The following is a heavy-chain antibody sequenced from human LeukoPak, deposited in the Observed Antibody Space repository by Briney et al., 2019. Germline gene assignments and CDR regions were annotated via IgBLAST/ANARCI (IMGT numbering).Heavy chain of an antibody. J-gene: IGHJ5*02. D-gene: IGHD2-15*01. CDR3: ARDLPDCSGGSCYWFDP. Sequence: GASVKVSCKASGYTFTSYGISWVRQAPGQGLEWMGWISAYNGNTNYAQKLQGRVTMTTDTSTSTAYMELRSLRSDDTAVYYCARDLPDCSGGSCYWFDPWGQGTLVTVSS. V-gene: IGHV1-18*01. CDR1: GYTFTSYG. CDR2: ISAYNGNT.